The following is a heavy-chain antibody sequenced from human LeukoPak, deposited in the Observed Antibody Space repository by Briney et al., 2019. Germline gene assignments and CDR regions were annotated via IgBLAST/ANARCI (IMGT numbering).Heavy chain of an antibody. CDR2: ISSSSSYI. CDR1: GFTFSSYS. CDR3: ARGHDYYYMDV. V-gene: IGHV3-21*01. Sequence: PGGSLRLSCAASGFTFSSYSMNWVRQAPGKGLEWVSSISSSSSYIYYADSVKGRFTISRDNAKNSLYLHMNSLRVEDTAVYYCARGHDYYYMDVWGKGTTVTVSS. J-gene: IGHJ6*03.